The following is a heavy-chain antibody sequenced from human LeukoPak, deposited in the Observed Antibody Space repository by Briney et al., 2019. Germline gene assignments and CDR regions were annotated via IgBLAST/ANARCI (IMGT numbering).Heavy chain of an antibody. J-gene: IGHJ3*02. CDR2: MSRSGAST. CDR1: GFTFSSYG. V-gene: IGHV3-23*01. CDR3: AKPSVVDDAFDI. D-gene: IGHD2-15*01. Sequence: SGGSLRLSCAASGFTFSSYGMSWVRQAPGKGLEWVSAMSRSGASTYYADSVKGRFTISRDNSKNTLYLQMNSLRAEDTAVYYCAKPSVVDDAFDIWGQGTMVTVSS.